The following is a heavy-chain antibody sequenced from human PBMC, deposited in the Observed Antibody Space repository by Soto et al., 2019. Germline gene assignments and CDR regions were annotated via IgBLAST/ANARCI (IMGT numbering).Heavy chain of an antibody. J-gene: IGHJ3*01. D-gene: IGHD3-3*01. CDR3: ARDPTVMIFGGVIPDAFSF. CDR2: IYYSGST. V-gene: IGHV4-61*01. Sequence: SETLSLTCTVSGGSVSSGSYYWSWIRQPPGKGLEWIGYIYYSGSTNYNPSLKSRVTISVDTSKNQFSLKLSSVTAADTAVYYCARDPTVMIFGGVIPDAFSFWGQRSIVTVSS. CDR1: GGSVSSGSYY.